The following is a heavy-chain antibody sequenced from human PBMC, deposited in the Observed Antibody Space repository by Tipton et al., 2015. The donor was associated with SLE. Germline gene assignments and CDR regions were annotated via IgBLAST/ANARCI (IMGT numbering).Heavy chain of an antibody. D-gene: IGHD3-22*01. CDR3: ARGLNYYDSRGPLDY. CDR2: INHSGST. Sequence: TLSLTCAVYGGSFSGYYWSWIRQPPGKGLEWIGEINHSGSTNYNPSPKSRVTISVDTSKNQFSLKLSSVTAADTAVYYCARGLNYYDSRGPLDYWGHGTLVPVSS. V-gene: IGHV4-34*01. J-gene: IGHJ4*01. CDR1: GGSFSGYY.